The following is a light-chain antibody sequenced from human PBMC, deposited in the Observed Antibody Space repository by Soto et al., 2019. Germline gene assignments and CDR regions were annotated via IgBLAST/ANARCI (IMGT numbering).Light chain of an antibody. CDR2: GAS. V-gene: IGKV3D-15*01. CDR3: QQYNKWPAEIT. Sequence: ETVMTQYPATLSVSPGERATLSCRAIQSVRTKLAWYQQKPGQAPRLLIYGASSRATGIPARFSGSGSGTEFTLTISSLQSEDSGVYYCQQYNKWPAEITFGQGTRLEIK. CDR1: QSVRTK. J-gene: IGKJ5*01.